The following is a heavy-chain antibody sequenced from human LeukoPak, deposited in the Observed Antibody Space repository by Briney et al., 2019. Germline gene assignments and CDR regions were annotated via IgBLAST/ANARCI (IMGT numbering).Heavy chain of an antibody. V-gene: IGHV4-34*01. CDR1: GGSISSYY. CDR3: ARRGWEVGATLYYYYYMDV. J-gene: IGHJ6*03. D-gene: IGHD1-26*01. Sequence: PSETLSLTCTVSGGSISSYYWSWIRQPPGKGLEWIGEINHSGSTNYNPSLKSRVTISIDTSKNQFSLKLNSVTAADTAVYYCARRGWEVGATLYYYYYMDVWGKGTTVTVSS. CDR2: INHSGST.